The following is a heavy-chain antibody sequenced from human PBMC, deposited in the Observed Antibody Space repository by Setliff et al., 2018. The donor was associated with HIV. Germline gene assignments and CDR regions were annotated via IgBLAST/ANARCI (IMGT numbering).Heavy chain of an antibody. V-gene: IGHV1-69*13. CDR2: IMPIFGPA. Sequence: SVKVSCKASGGTFSSYAISWVRQAPGQGLEWMGGIMPIFGPANYAQKFQGRVTITRDEFTNTGYMELSSLRSEDTAVYYCASWAENCSGGSCYSTPWGQGTMVTVSS. CDR3: ASWAENCSGGSCYSTP. J-gene: IGHJ3*01. CDR1: GGTFSSYA. D-gene: IGHD2-15*01.